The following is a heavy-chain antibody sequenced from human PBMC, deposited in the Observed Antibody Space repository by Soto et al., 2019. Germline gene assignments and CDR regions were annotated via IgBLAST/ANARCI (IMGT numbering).Heavy chain of an antibody. V-gene: IGHV1-69*12. CDR2: NIPIFGTA. CDR3: ASAWGPSYYYGMDV. CDR1: GSPFRSYA. J-gene: IGHJ6*02. D-gene: IGHD3-16*01. Sequence: VPLGQSWAEGKEAGSSVKVSWQAFGSPFRSYAFSRGPKAPGKGLEWMGGNIPIFGTADYAQKFQGRVTITADESTSTAYMELSSLRSEDTAVYYCASAWGPSYYYGMDVWGQGTTVTVSS.